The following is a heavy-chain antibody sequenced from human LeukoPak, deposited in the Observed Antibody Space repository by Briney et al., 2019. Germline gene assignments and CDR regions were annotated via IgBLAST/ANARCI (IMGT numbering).Heavy chain of an antibody. D-gene: IGHD3-22*01. CDR2: IYPGDSDT. Sequence: GESLKISCKGSGYSFTSYWIGWVRQMPGKGLEWMGIIYPGDSDTRYSPSFQGQVTISADKSISTAYLQWSSLKASDTAMYYCARLPYYYDSSGCSYYYYMDVWGKGTTVTVSS. V-gene: IGHV5-51*01. CDR1: GYSFTSYW. J-gene: IGHJ6*03. CDR3: ARLPYYYDSSGCSYYYYMDV.